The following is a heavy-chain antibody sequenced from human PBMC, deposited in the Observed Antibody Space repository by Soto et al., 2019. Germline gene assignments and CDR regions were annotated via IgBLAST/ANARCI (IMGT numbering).Heavy chain of an antibody. CDR2: IYPGDSDT. J-gene: IGHJ6*02. D-gene: IGHD3-10*01. CDR1: GYSFTSYW. Sequence: GSLKISCKGSGYSFTSYWIGWVRQMPGKSLECMGIIYPGDSDTRYSPSFQGQVTISADKSISTAYLQWSSLKASDTAMYYCAGGGVRGVITRTRDYYGMDVWGQGTTVTVSS. CDR3: AGGGVRGVITRTRDYYGMDV. V-gene: IGHV5-51*01.